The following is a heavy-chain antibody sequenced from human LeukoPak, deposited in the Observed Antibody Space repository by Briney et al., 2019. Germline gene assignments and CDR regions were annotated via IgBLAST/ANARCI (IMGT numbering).Heavy chain of an antibody. D-gene: IGHD3-3*01. Sequence: SVKVSCKASGGTFSSYAISWVRQAPGQGLEWMGRIIPIFGIANYAQKLQGRVTITADKSTSTAYMELSSLRSEDTAVYYCAREARYYDFWSGPNWFDPWGQGTLVTVSS. V-gene: IGHV1-69*04. CDR2: IIPIFGIA. J-gene: IGHJ5*02. CDR3: AREARYYDFWSGPNWFDP. CDR1: GGTFSSYA.